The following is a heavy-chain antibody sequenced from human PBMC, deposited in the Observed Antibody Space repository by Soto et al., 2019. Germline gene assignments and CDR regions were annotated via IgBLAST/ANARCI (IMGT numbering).Heavy chain of an antibody. J-gene: IGHJ1*01. CDR1: GFTFSSYA. CDR2: ISGRGGTT. D-gene: IGHD6-19*01. V-gene: IGHV3-23*01. CDR3: AKDDESGSSGRRPQYFQH. Sequence: HPGGSLRLSCAASGFTFSSYAMSWVRQAPGKGLEWVSAISGRGGTTYYADSVKGRFTISRDNSKSTLYLQMKSLRSEDTAVYYCAKDDESGSSGRRPQYFQHWGQGTLVTVSS.